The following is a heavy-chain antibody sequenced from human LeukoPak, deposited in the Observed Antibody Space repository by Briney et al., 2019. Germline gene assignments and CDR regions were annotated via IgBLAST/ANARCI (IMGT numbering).Heavy chain of an antibody. D-gene: IGHD2-8*01. CDR3: ASVSFDY. CDR1: GFTFNTYS. CDR2: ISATSSAI. V-gene: IGHV3-48*02. Sequence: GGSLRLSCAASGFTFNTYSMNWVRQAPGKGLEWISYISATSSAIHYADSVKGRFTISRDNAQNSLYLQMNSLRDEDTAVYYCASVSFDYWGQGSLVTVSS. J-gene: IGHJ4*02.